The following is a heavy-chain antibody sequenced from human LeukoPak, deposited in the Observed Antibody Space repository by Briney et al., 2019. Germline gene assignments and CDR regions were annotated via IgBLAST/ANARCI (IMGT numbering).Heavy chain of an antibody. CDR2: IYSGGNT. J-gene: IGHJ3*02. CDR1: GFTVSSNS. V-gene: IGHV3-53*05. Sequence: PGGSLRLSCTVSGFTVSSNSMSWVRQAPGKGLEWVSFIYSGGNTHYSDSVKGRFTISRDNSKNTLYLQMSSLSGDDTAVYYCARPRAPVTRISSFDMWGQGTMVTVSS. CDR3: ARPRAPVTRISSFDM. D-gene: IGHD2/OR15-2a*01.